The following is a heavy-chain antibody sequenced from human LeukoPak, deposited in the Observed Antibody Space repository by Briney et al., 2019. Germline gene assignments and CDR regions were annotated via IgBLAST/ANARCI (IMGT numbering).Heavy chain of an antibody. V-gene: IGHV4-34*01. CDR2: INHSGST. J-gene: IGHJ4*02. D-gene: IGHD6-19*01. CDR1: GGSFSGYY. Sequence: SETLSLTCAVYGGSFSGYYWRWIRQPPGKGREWIGEINHSGSTNYNTSLKSRVTISVDTSKNQYSLKLSSVTAADTAVYCCARVGSSVSGRGALFDYWGQGTLVTVSS. CDR3: ARVGSSVSGRGALFDY.